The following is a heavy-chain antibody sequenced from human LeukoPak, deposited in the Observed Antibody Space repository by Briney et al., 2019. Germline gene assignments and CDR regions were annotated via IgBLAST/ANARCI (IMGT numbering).Heavy chain of an antibody. V-gene: IGHV4-34*01. CDR3: ARAPVMDYYDSSGPYAFDI. J-gene: IGHJ3*02. D-gene: IGHD3-22*01. CDR2: INHSGST. CDR1: GGSFSGYY. Sequence: SETLSLTCAVYGGSFSGYYWSWLRQPPGKGLEWIGEINHSGSTNYNPSLKSRVTIPVDTSKNQFSLKLSSVTAADTAVYYCARAPVMDYYDSSGPYAFDIWGQGTMVTVSS.